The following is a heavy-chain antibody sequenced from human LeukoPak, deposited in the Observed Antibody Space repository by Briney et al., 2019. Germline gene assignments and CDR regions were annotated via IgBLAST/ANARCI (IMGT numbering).Heavy chain of an antibody. CDR2: IYHSGST. D-gene: IGHD2-15*01. J-gene: IGHJ4*02. CDR3: IRLRWELLAPYFDH. V-gene: IGHV4-59*01. Sequence: SETLSLTCSVSTDSTNTYNWSWIRHSPREGLEWMWHIYHSGSTAYNPSSKRRATFPIHVSTTGFSLKLTSVAFANTAMYYCIRLRWELLAPYFDHWGQGAFVIV. CDR1: TDSTNTYN.